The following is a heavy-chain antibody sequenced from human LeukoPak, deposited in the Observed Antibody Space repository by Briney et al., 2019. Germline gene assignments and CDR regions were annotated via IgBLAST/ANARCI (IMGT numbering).Heavy chain of an antibody. V-gene: IGHV3-11*01. J-gene: IGHJ4*02. Sequence: GGSLRLSCAASGFAFSDSYMSWIRQAPGKGLEWISYTITSGSIAYYADSVEGRFTISRDNAKNSVYLQMDSLRADDTAVYYCARQSGLGEFYAFEDWGQGTLVTVSS. CDR1: GFAFSDSY. D-gene: IGHD3-10*01. CDR3: ARQSGLGEFYAFED. CDR2: TITSGSIA.